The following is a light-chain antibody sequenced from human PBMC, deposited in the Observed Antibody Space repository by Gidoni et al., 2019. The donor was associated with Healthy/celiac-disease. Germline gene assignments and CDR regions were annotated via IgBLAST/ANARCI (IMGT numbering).Light chain of an antibody. CDR3: QQYNNWPPWT. V-gene: IGKV3-15*01. J-gene: IGKJ1*01. Sequence: EIVMTKSPATLSVSPGERATLSSRASQSVSSNLAWYQQKPGQAPRLLIYGASTRATGIPARFSGSGSGTEFTLTISSLQSEDFAVYYCQQYNNWPPWTFGQGTKVEIK. CDR2: GAS. CDR1: QSVSSN.